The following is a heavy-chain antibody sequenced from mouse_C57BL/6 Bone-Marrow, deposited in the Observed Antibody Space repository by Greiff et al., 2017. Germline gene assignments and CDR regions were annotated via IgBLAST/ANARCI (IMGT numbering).Heavy chain of an antibody. Sequence: EVMLVESGGGLVKPGGSLKLSCAASGFTFSSYAMSWVRQTPEKRLEWVATISDGGSYTYYSDNVKGRFTISRDNAKNNLYLQMSHLKSEDTAMYYCARDDESFLYYAMDYWGQGTSVTVSS. CDR1: GFTFSSYA. J-gene: IGHJ4*01. CDR3: ARDDESFLYYAMDY. D-gene: IGHD1-3*01. V-gene: IGHV5-4*01. CDR2: ISDGGSYT.